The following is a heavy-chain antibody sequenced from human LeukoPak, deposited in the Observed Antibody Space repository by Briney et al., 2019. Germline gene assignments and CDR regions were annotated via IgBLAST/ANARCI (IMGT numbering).Heavy chain of an antibody. CDR1: DGSFSGYY. D-gene: IGHD3-22*01. J-gene: IGHJ4*02. Sequence: PSETLSLTCAVYDGSFSGYYWSWTRQPPGKGLEWIGEINHSGSTNYNPSLKSRVTISVDTSKNQFSLKLSSVTAADAAVYYCARYSGYYLSYFDYWGQGTLVTVSS. CDR3: ARYSGYYLSYFDY. CDR2: INHSGST. V-gene: IGHV4-34*01.